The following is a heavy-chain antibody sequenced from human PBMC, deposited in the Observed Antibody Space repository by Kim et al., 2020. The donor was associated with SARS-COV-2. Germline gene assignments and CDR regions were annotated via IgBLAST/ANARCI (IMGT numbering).Heavy chain of an antibody. CDR2: IDPSDSYT. D-gene: IGHD4-17*01. CDR1: GYSFTSYW. Sequence: GESLKISCKGSGYSFTSYWISWVRQMPGKGLEWMGRIDPSDSYTNYSPSFQGHVTISADKSISTAYLQWSSLKASDTAMYYCARPFNDYGEFGTDWAFDIWGQGTMVTVSS. V-gene: IGHV5-10-1*01. CDR3: ARPFNDYGEFGTDWAFDI. J-gene: IGHJ3*02.